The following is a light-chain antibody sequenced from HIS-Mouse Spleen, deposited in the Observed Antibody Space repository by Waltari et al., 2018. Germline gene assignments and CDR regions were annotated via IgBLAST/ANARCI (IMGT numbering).Light chain of an antibody. CDR2: EGS. J-gene: IGLJ2*01. CDR1: SSDVWSYNL. CDR3: CSYAGSSTYVV. V-gene: IGLV2-23*01. Sequence: QSALTQPASVSGSPGQSITISCTGTSSDVWSYNLVSCYQQNPGKAPKLMIYEGSKRPSGVSNRLSGCKSGNTASLTISGLQAEDEADYYCCSYAGSSTYVVFGGGTKLTVL.